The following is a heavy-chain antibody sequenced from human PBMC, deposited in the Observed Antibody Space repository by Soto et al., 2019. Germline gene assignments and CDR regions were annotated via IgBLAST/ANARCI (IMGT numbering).Heavy chain of an antibody. J-gene: IGHJ4*02. D-gene: IGHD1-26*01. Sequence: PGGSLRLSCAASGFPFSRYAMHWVRQAPGKGLEWVAVISYDGSNIYYADSVKGRFTISRDNSKNTLYLQMNSLRAEDTAVYYCARESVGDIYFDPWGPGTLVTVSS. CDR1: GFPFSRYA. CDR2: ISYDGSNI. V-gene: IGHV3-30-3*01. CDR3: ARESVGDIYFDP.